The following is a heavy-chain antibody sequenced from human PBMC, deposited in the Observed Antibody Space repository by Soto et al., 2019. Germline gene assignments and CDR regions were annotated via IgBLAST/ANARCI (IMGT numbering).Heavy chain of an antibody. CDR1: GFTFSSYS. D-gene: IGHD3-16*01. Sequence: PGGSLRLSCAASGFTFSSYSMNWVRQAPGKGLEWVSYISSSSTIYYADSVKGRFTISRDNAKNSLYLQMNSLRAEDTAVYYCAKIMITFGGVKNNWSDPGGQGPLVTVPS. CDR3: AKIMITFGGVKNNWSDP. J-gene: IGHJ5*02. CDR2: ISSSSTI. V-gene: IGHV3-48*01.